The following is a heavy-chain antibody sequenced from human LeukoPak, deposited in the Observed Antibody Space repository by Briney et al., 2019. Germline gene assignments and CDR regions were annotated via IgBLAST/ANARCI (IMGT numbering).Heavy chain of an antibody. J-gene: IGHJ5*02. CDR1: GYIFINYG. CDR2: VSADDGNT. CDR3: ARRPPLYSFDP. Sequence: ASVKVSCKTSGYIFINYGISWVRQAPGQGLEWMGWVSADDGNTNYAQKLQGRVTMTTDTSTSTAYMELRSLRSDDTAVYYCARRPPLYSFDPWGQGTLVTVSS. V-gene: IGHV1-18*01.